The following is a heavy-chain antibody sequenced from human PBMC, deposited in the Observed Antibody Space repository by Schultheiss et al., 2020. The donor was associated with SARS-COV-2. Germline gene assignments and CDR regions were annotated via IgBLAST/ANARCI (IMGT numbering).Heavy chain of an antibody. V-gene: IGHV4-61*08. CDR2: IYYSGST. CDR3: ARQGHYYYYGMDV. Sequence: SETLSLTCTVSGGSISSGGYYWSWIRQHPGKGLEWIGYIYYSGSTNYNPSLKSRVTISVDTSKNQFSLKLSSVTAADTAVYYCARQGHYYYYGMDVWGQGTTVTVSS. J-gene: IGHJ6*02. CDR1: GGSISSGGYY.